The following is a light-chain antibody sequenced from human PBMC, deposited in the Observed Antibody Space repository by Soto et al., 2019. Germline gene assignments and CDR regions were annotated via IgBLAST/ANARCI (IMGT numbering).Light chain of an antibody. CDR3: QQFNSYPYT. CDR2: AAS. J-gene: IGKJ2*01. V-gene: IGKV1-9*01. Sequence: DIQLTQSPSFLSASVGDRVTITCRASQGIRSYLAWYQQKSGEAPKLLIYAASTLQSGVPSRFSGSGSGTEFTLTISSLQPEDFATYYCQQFNSYPYTFGQGTKLEIK. CDR1: QGIRSY.